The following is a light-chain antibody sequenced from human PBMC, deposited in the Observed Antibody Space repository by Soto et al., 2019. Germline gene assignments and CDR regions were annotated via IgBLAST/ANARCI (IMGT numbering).Light chain of an antibody. V-gene: IGKV3-11*01. CDR3: QQRSSWPIT. CDR1: QSVDSY. J-gene: IGKJ5*01. CDR2: GAS. Sequence: ESLFTQSPPSLSSSKGERANLSCRASQSVDSYLVWYQQKPGQAPRLLIFGASNRATGIPARFSGSGSGTDFTLTINSLEPEDFAVYYCQQRSSWPITFGQGTRLEI.